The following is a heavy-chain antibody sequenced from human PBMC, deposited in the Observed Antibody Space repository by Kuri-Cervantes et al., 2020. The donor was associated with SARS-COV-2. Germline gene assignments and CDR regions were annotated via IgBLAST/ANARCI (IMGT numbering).Heavy chain of an antibody. D-gene: IGHD3-3*01. V-gene: IGHV3-21*01. J-gene: IGHJ4*02. Sequence: ETLSLTCAASGFTFSSYSMNWVRQAPGKELEWVSSISSSSSYIYYADSVKGRFTISRDNAKNSLYLQMDSLRAEDTAVYYCARGSLWSGYYLGDPDDYWGQGTLVTVSS. CDR2: ISSSSSYI. CDR1: GFTFSSYS. CDR3: ARGSLWSGYYLGDPDDY.